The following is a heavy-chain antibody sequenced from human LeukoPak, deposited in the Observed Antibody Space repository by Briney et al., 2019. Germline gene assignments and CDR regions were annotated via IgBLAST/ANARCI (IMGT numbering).Heavy chain of an antibody. V-gene: IGHV4-39*07. Sequence: PSETLSLTCTVSGGSISGSSYYWGWNRQPPGKGLEGIGTIYYSGSTYYNPSLKSRVTISVDTSKNQFSLKLSSVTAAHTAVHYCARDQYYYGSGSLYMDVWGKGTTVTISS. D-gene: IGHD3-10*01. CDR1: GGSISGSSYY. CDR2: IYYSGST. J-gene: IGHJ6*03. CDR3: ARDQYYYGSGSLYMDV.